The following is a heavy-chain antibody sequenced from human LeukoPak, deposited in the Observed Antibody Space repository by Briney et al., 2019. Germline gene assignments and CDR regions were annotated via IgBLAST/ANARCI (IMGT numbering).Heavy chain of an antibody. D-gene: IGHD3-10*01. J-gene: IGHJ3*02. V-gene: IGHV1-18*01. CDR2: ISVYNGNT. Sequence: ASVKVSCKASGYTFASYGISWVRQAPGQALEWMGWISVYNGNTNYAQKLQGRVTMTTDTSTSTAYMELRSLRSDDTAVYYCARDAYYYYGSGSPICAFDIWGQGTIVSVSS. CDR3: ARDAYYYYGSGSPICAFDI. CDR1: GYTFASYG.